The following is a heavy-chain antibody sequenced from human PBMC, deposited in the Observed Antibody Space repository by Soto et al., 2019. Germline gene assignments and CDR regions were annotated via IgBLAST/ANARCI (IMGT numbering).Heavy chain of an antibody. J-gene: IGHJ4*02. V-gene: IGHV3-30*18. Sequence: GGSXRLSCSASGFTFSIYGIHWFRQAPGKGLEWVAVISYDGSNKYYADSVKGRFTISRYNSKNTLYLQMNSLRAEDTAVYYCAKDGSSGSFDHWGKGNLVTV. CDR2: ISYDGSNK. CDR1: GFTFSIYG. CDR3: AKDGSSGSFDH. D-gene: IGHD3-22*01.